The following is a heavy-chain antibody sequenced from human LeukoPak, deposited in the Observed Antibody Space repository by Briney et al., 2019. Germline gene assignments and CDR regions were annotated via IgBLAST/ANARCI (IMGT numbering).Heavy chain of an antibody. CDR2: IFYSGYT. J-gene: IGHJ1*01. D-gene: IGHD1-14*01. CDR3: ARGPQVFLYFQH. V-gene: IGHV4-31*03. Sequence: SQTLSLTCTVSGGSLSSGGYYWSWIRQHPGKGLEWIGYIFYSGYTYYNPSLKSRVTLSVDTSKNQFSLNLTSVTAADTAVYYCARGPQVFLYFQHWGQGTLVTVSS. CDR1: GGSLSSGGYY.